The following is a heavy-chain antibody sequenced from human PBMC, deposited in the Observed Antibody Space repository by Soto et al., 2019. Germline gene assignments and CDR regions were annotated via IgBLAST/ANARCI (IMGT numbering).Heavy chain of an antibody. J-gene: IGHJ4*02. Sequence: QVQLQESGPGLVKPSQTLSLTCSVSGASTVSHYHWTWIRQPPGKALEWMGYIFNSGTTFYNPSLTSRLPISMDPSGNHFSLELRSVTAADTAVYYCALALGPTTGLDYCGQGTLVTVSS. CDR3: ALALGPTTGLDY. CDR1: GASTVSHYH. CDR2: IFNSGTT. D-gene: IGHD1-26*01. V-gene: IGHV4-31*02.